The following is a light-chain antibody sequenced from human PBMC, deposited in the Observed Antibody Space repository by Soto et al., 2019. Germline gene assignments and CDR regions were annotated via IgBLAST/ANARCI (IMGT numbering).Light chain of an antibody. J-gene: IGLJ1*01. CDR3: QSYDISLHNYV. CDR2: GDN. Sequence: QPVLTQPPSVSGAPGQRLSISCTGSTSNIGAPYDVHWYQHLPGTAPKLLIYGDNNRPSGVPDRFSGSKSGTSASLAITRLQAEDEADYYCQSYDISLHNYVSGTGTKLTVL. V-gene: IGLV1-40*01. CDR1: TSNIGAPYD.